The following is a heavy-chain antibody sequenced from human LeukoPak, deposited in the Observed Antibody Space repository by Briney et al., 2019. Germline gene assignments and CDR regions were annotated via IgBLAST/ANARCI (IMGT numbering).Heavy chain of an antibody. V-gene: IGHV1-18*01. CDR1: GYTFTSYG. CDR2: VSAYNGNT. D-gene: IGHD6-19*01. Sequence: ASVKVSCKASGYTFTSYGISWVRQAPGQGLEWMGWVSAYNGNTNYAQKLQGRVTMTTDTSTSTAYMELRSLRSDDTAVYYCARDSIAVAGTLFDYWGQGTLVTVSS. CDR3: ARDSIAVAGTLFDY. J-gene: IGHJ4*02.